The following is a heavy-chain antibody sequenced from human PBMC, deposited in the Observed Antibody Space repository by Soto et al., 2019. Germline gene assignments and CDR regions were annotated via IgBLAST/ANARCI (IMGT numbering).Heavy chain of an antibody. CDR2: IYHSGST. Sequence: PSETLSLTCAVSGGSISSGGYCWSLIRQPPGKGLEWIGYIYHSGSTYYNPSLKSRVTISVDTSKNQFSLKLSSVTAADTAVYYCARHIGAAAGPPLGMDVWGQGTTVTVSS. D-gene: IGHD6-13*01. V-gene: IGHV4-30-2*01. J-gene: IGHJ6*02. CDR1: GGSISSGGYC. CDR3: ARHIGAAAGPPLGMDV.